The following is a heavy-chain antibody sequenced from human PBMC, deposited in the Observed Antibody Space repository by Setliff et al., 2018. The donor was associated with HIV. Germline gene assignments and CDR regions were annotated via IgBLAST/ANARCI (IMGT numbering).Heavy chain of an antibody. CDR2: FDPEDGET. Sequence: ASVKVSCKISGYTLTELSIHWVRQAPGRGLEWMANFDPEDGETFYAQKFQGRLTMTEDTSTDTAYMELSSLRSDDTAMYYCATDPGYSSTWYSESFQHWCQGTVGTVS. CDR3: ATDPGYSSTWYSESFQH. CDR1: GYTLTELS. V-gene: IGHV1-24*01. J-gene: IGHJ1*01. D-gene: IGHD6-13*01.